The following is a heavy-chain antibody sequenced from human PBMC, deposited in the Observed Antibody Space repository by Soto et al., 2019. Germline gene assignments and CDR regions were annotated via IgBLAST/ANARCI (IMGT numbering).Heavy chain of an antibody. CDR2: INHSGST. V-gene: IGHV4-34*01. D-gene: IGHD3-22*01. Sequence: SETLSLTCAVYGGSFSGYYWSWIRQPPGKGLEWIGEINHSGSTNYNPSLKSRVTISVDTSKNQFSLKLSSVTAADTAVYYCARGQRRDYYYDSSGNIPLYYYYGMDVWGQGTTVTVS. J-gene: IGHJ6*02. CDR1: GGSFSGYY. CDR3: ARGQRRDYYYDSSGNIPLYYYYGMDV.